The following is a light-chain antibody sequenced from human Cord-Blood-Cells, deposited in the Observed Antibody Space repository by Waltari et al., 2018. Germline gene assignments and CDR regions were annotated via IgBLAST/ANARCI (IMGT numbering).Light chain of an antibody. Sequence: QSALTQPASVSGSPGQSITISCTGNSSDVGGYNYLSWYQQPPGKAPQRMIYDVSNLPSGVSNRFSGSKSGNTASLTISGLQAGDEADYYCSSYTSSSTVVFGGGTKLTVL. J-gene: IGLJ2*01. V-gene: IGLV2-14*01. CDR3: SSYTSSSTVV. CDR2: DVS. CDR1: SSDVGGYNY.